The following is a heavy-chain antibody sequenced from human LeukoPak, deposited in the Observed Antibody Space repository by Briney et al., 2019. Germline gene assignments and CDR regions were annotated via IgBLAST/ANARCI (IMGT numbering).Heavy chain of an antibody. CDR2: IRGSGDGT. CDR1: GFTFSRYA. Sequence: TGGSLRLSCVGSGFTFSRYAMTWVRQAPGKGLEWVSSIRGSGDGTSYADSVKGRFTMSRDNSKSTLYLQMDSLRAEDTAMYYWGKDPNGYYIGAFDFWGQGTLVTVSS. V-gene: IGHV3-23*01. J-gene: IGHJ3*01. CDR3: GKDPNGYYIGAFDF. D-gene: IGHD4-17*01.